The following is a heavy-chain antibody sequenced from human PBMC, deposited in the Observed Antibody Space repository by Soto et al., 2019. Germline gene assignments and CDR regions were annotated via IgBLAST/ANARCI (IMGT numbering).Heavy chain of an antibody. V-gene: IGHV4-34*01. Sequence: PSETLSLTCAVYGGSFSGYYWSWIRQPPGKGLEWIGEINHSGSTNYNPSLKSRVTISVDTSKNQFSLKLSSVTAADTAVYYCASSSCSGGSCYLRYYYYMDVWGKGTTVTV. D-gene: IGHD2-15*01. CDR2: INHSGST. CDR1: GGSFSGYY. CDR3: ASSSCSGGSCYLRYYYYMDV. J-gene: IGHJ6*03.